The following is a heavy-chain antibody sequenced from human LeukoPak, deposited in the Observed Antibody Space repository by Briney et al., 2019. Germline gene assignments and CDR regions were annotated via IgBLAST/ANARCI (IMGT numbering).Heavy chain of an antibody. D-gene: IGHD3-16*01. CDR2: INLNRGAT. CDR1: GYSFTGYY. J-gene: IGHJ5*01. V-gene: IGHV1-2*02. Sequence: ASVTVSCKASGYSFTGYYMHWVRQAPGQGLEWMGCINLNRGATTYAHTFQGRVIMITVTTTSTAYIVLSSLITDDTAALYCAADYGVAADIWFDSCGQGTLVTVSS. CDR3: AADYGVAADIWFDS.